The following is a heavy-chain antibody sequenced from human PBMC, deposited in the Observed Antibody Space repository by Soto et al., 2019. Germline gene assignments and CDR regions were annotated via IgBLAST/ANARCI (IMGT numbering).Heavy chain of an antibody. Sequence: GGSLRLSCAASGFTFSSYAMSWVRQAPGKGLEWVSAISGSGGSTYYAESVKGRFTISRDNSKNTLYLQMNSLRAEDTAVYYCAKDRSVVLMVYASTDALDIWGQGTMVTVSS. CDR1: GFTFSSYA. D-gene: IGHD2-8*01. J-gene: IGHJ3*02. V-gene: IGHV3-23*01. CDR3: AKDRSVVLMVYASTDALDI. CDR2: ISGSGGST.